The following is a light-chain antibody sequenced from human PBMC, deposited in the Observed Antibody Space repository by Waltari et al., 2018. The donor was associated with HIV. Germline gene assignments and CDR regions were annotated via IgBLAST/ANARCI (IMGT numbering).Light chain of an antibody. Sequence: IQMTQSPSSLSASVGDRVTITCRASQDIRTYLNWYQQKPGRAPNLLIYSATSLQSGVPSRFSGSGSGTEFTLTISSVQPEDFATYYCQQSYSTPRTFGQGTKLEIK. CDR2: SAT. CDR3: QQSYSTPRT. V-gene: IGKV1-39*01. J-gene: IGKJ2*01. CDR1: QDIRTY.